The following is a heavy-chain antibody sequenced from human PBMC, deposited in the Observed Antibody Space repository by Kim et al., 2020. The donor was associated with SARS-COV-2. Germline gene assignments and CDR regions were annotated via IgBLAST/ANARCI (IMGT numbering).Heavy chain of an antibody. CDR1: GFTFSGYG. CDR2: IWNDGSNK. V-gene: IGHV3-33*01. D-gene: IGHD1-7*01. CDR3: VRDGITGTTEAFDI. Sequence: GGSLRLSCAASGFTFSGYGMHWVRQAPGKGLEWVAVIWNDGSNKNYADSVKGRFTISRDNSENTLYLQINSLRAEDTAVYYRVRDGITGTTEAFDIWGQGTMVTVSS. J-gene: IGHJ3*02.